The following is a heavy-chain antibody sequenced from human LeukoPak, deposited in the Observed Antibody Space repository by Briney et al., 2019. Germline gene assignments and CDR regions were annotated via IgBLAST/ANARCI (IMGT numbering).Heavy chain of an antibody. Sequence: GRSLRLSCAASGFTFSSYAMHWVRQAPGKGLEWVAVISYDGSNKYYADSVKGRFTISRDNSKNTLYLQMNSLRAEDTAVYYCAKDRPERITIFGEGDYWGQEPWSPSPQ. CDR3: AKDRPERITIFGEGDY. CDR2: ISYDGSNK. CDR1: GFTFSSYA. V-gene: IGHV3-30-3*01. J-gene: IGHJ4*01. D-gene: IGHD3-3*01.